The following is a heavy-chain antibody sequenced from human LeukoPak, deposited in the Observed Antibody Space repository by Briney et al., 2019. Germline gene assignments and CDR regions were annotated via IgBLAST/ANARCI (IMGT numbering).Heavy chain of an antibody. CDR2: IRYDGSNK. CDR3: AKDSGSAAAGTGLSTGMDV. J-gene: IGHJ6*02. V-gene: IGHV3-30*02. D-gene: IGHD6-13*01. CDR1: GFTFSSYG. Sequence: GGSLRLSCAASGFTFSSYGMHWVRQAPGKGLEWVAFIRYDGSNKYYADSVKGRFTISRDNSKNTLYLQMNSLRAEDTAVYYCAKDSGSAAAGTGLSTGMDVWGQGTTVTVSS.